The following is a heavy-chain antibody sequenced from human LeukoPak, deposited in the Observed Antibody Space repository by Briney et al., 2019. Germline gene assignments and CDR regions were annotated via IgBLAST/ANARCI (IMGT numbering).Heavy chain of an antibody. CDR2: INHSGST. D-gene: IGHD3-10*01. Sequence: SETLSLTCTVSGGSISSSSYYWSWIRQPPGKGLEWIGEINHSGSTNYNPSLKSRVTISVDTSMNQFSLKLSSVTAADTAVYYCARHLRGTYYGSGSFDYWGQGTLVTVSS. CDR3: ARHLRGTYYGSGSFDY. CDR1: GGSISSSSYY. J-gene: IGHJ4*02. V-gene: IGHV4-39*01.